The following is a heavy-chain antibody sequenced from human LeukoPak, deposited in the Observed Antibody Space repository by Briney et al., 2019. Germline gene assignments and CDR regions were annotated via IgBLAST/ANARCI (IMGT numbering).Heavy chain of an antibody. D-gene: IGHD2-2*01. CDR3: ARDGGSLTPMTPADGDYFDY. J-gene: IGHJ4*02. CDR2: ISSSGHIT. CDR1: GFTFSSYD. V-gene: IGHV3-48*03. Sequence: GGSLSLSCAASGFTFSSYDINWVRQAPGKGLEWVSYISSSGHITYYADSVEGRFTISRDNAKNSVFLQMNSLRAEDTAVYYCARDGGSLTPMTPADGDYFDYWGQGTLVTVSS.